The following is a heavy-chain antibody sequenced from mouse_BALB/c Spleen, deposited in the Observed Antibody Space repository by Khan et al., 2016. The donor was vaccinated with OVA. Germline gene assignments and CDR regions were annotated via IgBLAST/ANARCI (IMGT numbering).Heavy chain of an antibody. CDR2: IYPGSGSI. V-gene: IGHV1-77*01. CDR1: GYSFTDYI. Sequence: QVQLKQSGPELVMPGASVKMSCKASGYSFTDYIITWVKQRTGQGLQWIGEIYPGSGSIYSNEKFKGKATLTADKSSNTAYMQLRSLPSEDSAVYFCARRYYGSSYPGFAYWGQGTLVTVSA. J-gene: IGHJ3*01. D-gene: IGHD1-1*01. CDR3: ARRYYGSSYPGFAY.